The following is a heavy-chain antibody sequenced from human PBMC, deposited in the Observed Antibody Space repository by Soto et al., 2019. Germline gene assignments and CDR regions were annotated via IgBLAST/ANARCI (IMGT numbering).Heavy chain of an antibody. CDR3: ARTRNLDV. Sequence: QVQIQQWGAGLLKPSETLSLTCAVYGESLSGYXGNWIRQSPGKGLEWIGEINYSGNTNYNPSLKSRVTISIDTSKNQFSLKLSSVTAADTAVYYCARTRNLDVWGQGTTVIVSS. CDR2: INYSGNT. D-gene: IGHD1-1*01. V-gene: IGHV4-34*01. J-gene: IGHJ6*02. CDR1: GESLSGYX.